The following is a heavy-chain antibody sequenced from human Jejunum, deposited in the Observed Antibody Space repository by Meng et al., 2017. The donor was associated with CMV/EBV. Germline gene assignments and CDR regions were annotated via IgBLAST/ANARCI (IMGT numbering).Heavy chain of an antibody. D-gene: IGHD3-10*01. CDR3: ARGGIFRGIDY. J-gene: IGHJ4*02. Sequence: QVQSTGSGLRLVNPSQTLSLTCTVSGDSISSGDYSWNWIRQSPGKGLEWIGYIYYNGNAYYNPSLQSRVSISVDTSKNEFSLNLNSVTAAGTALYFCARGGIFRGIDYWGQGTLVTVSS. V-gene: IGHV4-30-4*08. CDR2: IYYNGNA. CDR1: GDSISSGDYS.